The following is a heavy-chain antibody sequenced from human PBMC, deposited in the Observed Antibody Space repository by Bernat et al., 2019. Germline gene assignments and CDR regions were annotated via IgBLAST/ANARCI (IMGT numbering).Heavy chain of an antibody. CDR2: ISYDGSNK. V-gene: IGHV3-30*18. CDR3: SKDRTYSGYDPAGYYFDY. D-gene: IGHD5-12*01. Sequence: QVQLVESGGGVVQPGRSLRLSCAASGFTFSSYGMHWVRQAPGKGLEWVAVISYDGSNKCYADYVKCRFTISRDNSKNTQYLQMKSLRAEDTAVYYCSKDRTYSGYDPAGYYFDYWGQGTLVTVSS. J-gene: IGHJ4*02. CDR1: GFTFSSYG.